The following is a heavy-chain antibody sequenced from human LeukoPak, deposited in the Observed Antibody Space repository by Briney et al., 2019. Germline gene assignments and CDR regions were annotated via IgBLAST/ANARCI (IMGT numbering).Heavy chain of an antibody. D-gene: IGHD6-25*01. Sequence: GGSLRLSCAASGFTFSSYAMSWVRQAPGKGLEWVSVIYSGGSTYYADSVKGRFTISRDNSKNTLYLQMNSLRAEDTAVYYCARGTRLDSFDYWGQGTLVTVSS. J-gene: IGHJ4*02. CDR2: IYSGGST. CDR3: ARGTRLDSFDY. CDR1: GFTFSSYA. V-gene: IGHV3-53*01.